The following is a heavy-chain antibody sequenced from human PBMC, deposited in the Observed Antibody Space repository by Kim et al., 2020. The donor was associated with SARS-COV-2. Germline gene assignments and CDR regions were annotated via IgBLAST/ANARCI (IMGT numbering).Heavy chain of an antibody. V-gene: IGHV3-23*01. CDR2: ISGSGDST. J-gene: IGHJ5*02. Sequence: GGSLRLSCAASGFIFTNHGMSWVRQAPGKGLEWVSGISGSGDSTKYADSVKGRFTMSRDNSKNMLYLQMNSLRAEDTAVYYCAKLSLGGTCSGDDCYPPWGQGTLVNVSS. CDR3: AKLSLGGTCSGDDCYPP. D-gene: IGHD2-21*02. CDR1: GFIFTNHG.